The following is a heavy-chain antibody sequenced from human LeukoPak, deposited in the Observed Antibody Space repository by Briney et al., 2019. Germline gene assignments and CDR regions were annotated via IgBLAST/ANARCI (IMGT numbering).Heavy chain of an antibody. CDR2: IIPIFGTA. Sequence: SVKVSCKASGGTFSSYAISWVRQAPGQGLEWMGGIIPIFGTANYAQKFQGRVTITADESTSTAYMELSSLRSEDTAVYYCATDTTYCSSTSCPNRYYYYYMDVWGKGTTVTVSS. V-gene: IGHV1-69*01. J-gene: IGHJ6*03. D-gene: IGHD2-2*01. CDR3: ATDTTYCSSTSCPNRYYYYYMDV. CDR1: GGTFSSYA.